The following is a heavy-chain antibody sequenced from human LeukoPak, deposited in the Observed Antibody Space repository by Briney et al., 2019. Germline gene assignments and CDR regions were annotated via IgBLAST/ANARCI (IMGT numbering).Heavy chain of an antibody. CDR3: ARGASGYSYG. V-gene: IGHV3-74*01. D-gene: IGHD5-18*01. CDR1: GFTFSSYW. Sequence: GGSLRLSCAASGFTFSSYWMHWVRQVPGKGLVWVSRINSDGTSTTYADSVKGRFTISRDNAKNTLYLQMNSLRAEDTAVYYCARGASGYSYGWGQGTLVTVSS. CDR2: INSDGTST. J-gene: IGHJ4*02.